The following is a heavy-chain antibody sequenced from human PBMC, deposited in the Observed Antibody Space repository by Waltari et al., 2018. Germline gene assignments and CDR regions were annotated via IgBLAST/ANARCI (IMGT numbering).Heavy chain of an antibody. CDR3: AREGGVVPAAIEAFDI. CDR2: IYYSGST. V-gene: IGHV4-59*13. Sequence: QVQLQESGPGLVKPSDTLSLTCTVSAGSISSYDWSWIRQPPGKGLELIGYIYYSGSTNYNPSLKSRVTISVDTSKNQFSLKLSSVTAADTAVYYCAREGGVVPAAIEAFDIWGQGTMVTVSS. CDR1: AGSISSYD. D-gene: IGHD2-2*01. J-gene: IGHJ3*02.